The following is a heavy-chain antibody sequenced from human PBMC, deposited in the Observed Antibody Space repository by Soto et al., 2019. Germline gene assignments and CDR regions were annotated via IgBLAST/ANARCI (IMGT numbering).Heavy chain of an antibody. D-gene: IGHD5-12*01. Sequence: SETLSLTCTVSGGSVSSGDYFWSWIRQPPGKGLEWIGYIYDSGSSYYNPSLKGRVTMSVDTSKNQFSLKLRSVTAADTAMYYCAREKGYISGPKIFDSWGQGTLVTVSS. CDR1: GGSVSSGDYF. CDR3: AREKGYISGPKIFDS. V-gene: IGHV4-30-4*01. J-gene: IGHJ4*02. CDR2: IYDSGSS.